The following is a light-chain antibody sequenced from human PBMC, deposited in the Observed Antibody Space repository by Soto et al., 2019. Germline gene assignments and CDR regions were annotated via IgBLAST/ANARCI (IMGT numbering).Light chain of an antibody. CDR3: QHYNSYSEA. CDR2: KAS. V-gene: IGKV1-5*03. CDR1: QTISTW. Sequence: DIQITQSPSTLSGSVGDRVTITCRARQTISTWLAWYQQKPGKAPNLLIYKASTLKSGVRSRFSGSGSGTEFTLTISSLQPDDFATYYCQHYNSYSEAFGQGTKVELK. J-gene: IGKJ1*01.